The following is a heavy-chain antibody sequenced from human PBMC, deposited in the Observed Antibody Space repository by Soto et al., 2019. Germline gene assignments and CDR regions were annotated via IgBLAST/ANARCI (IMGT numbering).Heavy chain of an antibody. J-gene: IGHJ6*02. V-gene: IGHV1-8*01. CDR3: XXWPDGYYYYGMDV. CDR2: MNPNSGNT. D-gene: IGHD3-10*01. CDR1: GYIFTSYD. Sequence: QVQLVQSGAEVKKPGASVKVSCKASGYIFTSYDIXXXXXXNGQGLEWMGWMNPNSGNTGYAQKFQGRVTMTRNTXXXXXXXXXXXXXXXXXAVYYCXXWPDGYYYYGMDVWGQGTTVTVSS.